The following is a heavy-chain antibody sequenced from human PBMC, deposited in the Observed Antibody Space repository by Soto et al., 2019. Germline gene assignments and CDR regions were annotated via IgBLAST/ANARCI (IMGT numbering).Heavy chain of an antibody. CDR3: AKFETYYYDSSGYYPNDY. V-gene: IGHV3-30*18. J-gene: IGHJ4*02. D-gene: IGHD3-22*01. CDR2: ISYDGSNK. Sequence: GGSLRLSCAASGFTFSSYGMHWVRQAPGKGLEWVAVISYDGSNKYYADSVKGRFTISRDNSKNTLYLQMNSLRAEDTAVYYCAKFETYYYDSSGYYPNDYWGQGTLVTVSS. CDR1: GFTFSSYG.